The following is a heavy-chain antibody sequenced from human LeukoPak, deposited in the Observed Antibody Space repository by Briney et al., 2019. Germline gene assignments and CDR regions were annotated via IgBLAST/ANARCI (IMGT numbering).Heavy chain of an antibody. D-gene: IGHD3-3*01. V-gene: IGHV4-34*01. Sequence: SETLSLTCAVYGGSFSGYYWSWIRQPPGKGLEWIGEINHSGSTNYNPSLKSRVTISVDTSKNQFSLKLSSVTAADTAVYYCARGHDFFGYWGQGTLVTVSS. J-gene: IGHJ4*02. CDR3: ARGHDFFGY. CDR1: GGSFSGYY. CDR2: INHSGST.